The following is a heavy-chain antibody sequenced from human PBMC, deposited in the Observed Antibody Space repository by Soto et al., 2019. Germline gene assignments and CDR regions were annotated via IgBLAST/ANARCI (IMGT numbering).Heavy chain of an antibody. CDR3: ARERAVAGFDY. CDR1: GYTFTNFG. CDR2: MNPNSGNT. Sequence: ASVKVSCKASGYTFTNFGISWVRQAPGQRLEWMGWMNPNSGNTGYAQKFQGRVTMTRNTSISTAYMELSSLRSEDTAVYYCARERAVAGFDYWGQGTLVTSPQ. D-gene: IGHD6-19*01. J-gene: IGHJ4*02. V-gene: IGHV1-8*01.